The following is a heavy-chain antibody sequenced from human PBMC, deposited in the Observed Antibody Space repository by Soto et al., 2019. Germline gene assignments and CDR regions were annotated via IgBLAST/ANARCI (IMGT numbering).Heavy chain of an antibody. CDR1: GFTFSTHS. CDR2: ITSSSGTM. V-gene: IGHV3-48*01. CDR3: VGEVGFQLIY. Sequence: LRLSCAASGFTFSTHSMNWVRQAPGKGLEWISYITSSSGTMYADSVKGRFTISRDNAKNSLYLQINSLRAEDTAVYFCVGEVGFQLIYWGQGTLVTSPQ. J-gene: IGHJ4*02. D-gene: IGHD2-2*01.